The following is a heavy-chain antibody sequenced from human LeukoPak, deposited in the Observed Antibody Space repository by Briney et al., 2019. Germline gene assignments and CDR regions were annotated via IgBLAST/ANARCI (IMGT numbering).Heavy chain of an antibody. D-gene: IGHD3-10*01. Sequence: GASVKVSCKVSGYTLTELSMHWVRQAPGKGLEWMGGFDPEDGETIYAQKFQGRVTMTEDTSTDTAYMELSSVRSEDTAVYYCASMVRGQNNWFDPWGQGTLVTVSS. CDR3: ASMVRGQNNWFDP. CDR1: GYTLTELS. V-gene: IGHV1-24*01. CDR2: FDPEDGET. J-gene: IGHJ5*02.